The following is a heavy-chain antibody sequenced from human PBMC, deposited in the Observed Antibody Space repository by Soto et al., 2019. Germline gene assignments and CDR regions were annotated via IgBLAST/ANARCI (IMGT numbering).Heavy chain of an antibody. D-gene: IGHD1-26*01. CDR3: ARNRAGGFNYYYYMEV. J-gene: IGHJ6*03. CDR1: GFTFSSYS. CDR2: ISSSSSYI. V-gene: IGHV3-21*01. Sequence: EVQLVESGGGLVKPGGSLRLSCVVSGFTFSSYSMNWVRQAPGKGLEWVSSISSSSSYIYYADSVKGRFTISRDNAKNSLYLQMNSLRAEDTAVYYCARNRAGGFNYYYYMEVWGKGTTVTVSS.